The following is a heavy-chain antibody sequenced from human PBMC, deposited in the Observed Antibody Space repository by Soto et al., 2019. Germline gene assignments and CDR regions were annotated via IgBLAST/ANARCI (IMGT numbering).Heavy chain of an antibody. CDR3: AREFCSGGNCYTYYFDP. CDR1: GFTFSSYG. V-gene: IGHV3-30*03. D-gene: IGHD2-15*01. CDR2: ISYDGTNS. J-gene: IGHJ5*02. Sequence: GGSPRLSCAASGFTFSSYGMHWVRQAPGKGLEWVAVISYDGTNSNYADSVKGRFTISRDNAKSTLFLQMNSLRDEDTAVYYCAREFCSGGNCYTYYFDPWGQGIPVTVSS.